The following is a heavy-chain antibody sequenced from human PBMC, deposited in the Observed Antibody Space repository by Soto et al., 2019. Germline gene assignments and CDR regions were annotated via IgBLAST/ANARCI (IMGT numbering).Heavy chain of an antibody. J-gene: IGHJ5*02. CDR3: AHRRPWSSNWNSGWFDP. V-gene: IGHV2-5*02. D-gene: IGHD1-20*01. CDR2: IYWDDDK. Sequence: QITLKESGPTLVKPTQTLTLTCTFSGFSLSTSGVGVGWIRQPPGKALEYLAVIYWDDDKRYSPSLSSRLTITKDTSQNQVVLTMTNMDPVDTATYFCAHRRPWSSNWNSGWFDPWGQGTLVTVSS. CDR1: GFSLSTSGVG.